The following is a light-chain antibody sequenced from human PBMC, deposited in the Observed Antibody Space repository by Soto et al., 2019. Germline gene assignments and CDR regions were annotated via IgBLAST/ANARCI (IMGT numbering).Light chain of an antibody. CDR3: RSYGGFNTVL. CDR2: HVS. Sequence: QSALTQPPSASGSPGQSVTISCTGAGTDVGQYNSVSWYQQHPGKAPKLLIHHVSRRPSGVPARFSGSKSGNTASLTVSGLQTEDEADYYCRSYGGFNTVLFGGGTKLTVL. CDR1: GTDVGQYNS. V-gene: IGLV2-8*01. J-gene: IGLJ2*01.